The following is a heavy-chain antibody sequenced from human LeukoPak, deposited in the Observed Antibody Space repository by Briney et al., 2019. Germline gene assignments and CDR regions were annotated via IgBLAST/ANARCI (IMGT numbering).Heavy chain of an antibody. Sequence: SQTLSLTCTVSGGSISSGDYYWSWIRQPPGKGLEWIGRIYTSGSTNYNPSLKSRVTMSVDTSKNQFSLKLSSVTAADTAVYYCAREGVGGYSGSYLQYYYYMDVWGKGTTVTVSS. CDR2: IYTSGST. V-gene: IGHV4-61*02. CDR1: GGSISSGDYY. J-gene: IGHJ6*03. D-gene: IGHD1-26*01. CDR3: AREGVGGYSGSYLQYYYYMDV.